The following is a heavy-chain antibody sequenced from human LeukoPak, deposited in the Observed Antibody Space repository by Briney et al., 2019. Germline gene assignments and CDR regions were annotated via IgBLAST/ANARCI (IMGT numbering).Heavy chain of an antibody. CDR2: IDVSSGNT. J-gene: IGHJ4*02. D-gene: IGHD4-23*01. CDR1: GFTFTSSA. V-gene: IGHV1-58*02. CDR3: ARAGGGVVTPVTLVY. Sequence: ASVKVSCKASGFTFTSSAMQWERQARRQRLEWIGWIDVSSGNTNYAQKFQERVTITRDMSTSTAYMELSSLRSEDTAVYYCARAGGGVVTPVTLVYWGQGTPVSVSS.